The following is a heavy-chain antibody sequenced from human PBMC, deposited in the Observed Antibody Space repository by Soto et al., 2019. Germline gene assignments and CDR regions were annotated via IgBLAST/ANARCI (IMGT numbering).Heavy chain of an antibody. CDR3: ARLATPPGATITMIRYNWFDP. CDR2: IIPIFGTA. Sequence: SVKVSCKASGGTFSSYAISWVRQAPGQGLEWMGGIIPIFGTANYAQKFQGRVTITADESTSTAYMELSSLRSEDAAVYYCARLATPPGATITMIRYNWFDPWGQGTLVTVSS. CDR1: GGTFSSYA. V-gene: IGHV1-69*13. D-gene: IGHD3-22*01. J-gene: IGHJ5*02.